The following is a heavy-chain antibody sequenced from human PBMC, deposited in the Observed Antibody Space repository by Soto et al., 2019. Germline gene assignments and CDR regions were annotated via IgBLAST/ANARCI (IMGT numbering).Heavy chain of an antibody. CDR3: ARAWAVPGSHWGD. V-gene: IGHV4-59*01. J-gene: IGHJ4*02. D-gene: IGHD6-19*01. CDR2: IYFSGST. CDR1: GDSMNPYY. Sequence: QVQLQESGPGLVMPSETLSLTCTVSGDSMNPYYWSWIRQPPGKGLEWIGYIYFSGSTNFNPSLKSRVTLSLDTSKRQFFLKLTSVTAADTAVYYCARAWAVPGSHWGDWGRGTLVTVSS.